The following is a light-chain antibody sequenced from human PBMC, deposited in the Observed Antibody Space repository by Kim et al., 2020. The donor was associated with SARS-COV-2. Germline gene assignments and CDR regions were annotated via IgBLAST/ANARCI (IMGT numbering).Light chain of an antibody. CDR1: SSNIGSNN. J-gene: IGLJ3*02. V-gene: IGLV1-44*01. Sequence: QSVLTQPPSASGTPGQRVTISCSGSSSNIGSNNVVWYQQLPGAAPNLLIYSNNQRPSGIPDRFSGSRSGTSASLAISGLQSGDEAVYYCAVWDDSLKQGVFGGGTQLTAL. CDR3: AVWDDSLKQGV. CDR2: SNN.